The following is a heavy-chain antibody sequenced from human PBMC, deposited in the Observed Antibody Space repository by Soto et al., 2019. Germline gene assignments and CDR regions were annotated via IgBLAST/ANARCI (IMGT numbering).Heavy chain of an antibody. Sequence: EVQLLESGGGLVQPGGSLRLSCAASGFTFSSYAMSWVRQAPGKGLEWVSAISGSGGSTYYADSVKGRFTISRDHSKNTLYLQMNSLRAEDTAVYYCAKTTVTITSYGPYYYGMDVWGQGTTVTVSS. D-gene: IGHD4-17*01. CDR1: GFTFSSYA. V-gene: IGHV3-23*01. CDR2: ISGSGGST. CDR3: AKTTVTITSYGPYYYGMDV. J-gene: IGHJ6*02.